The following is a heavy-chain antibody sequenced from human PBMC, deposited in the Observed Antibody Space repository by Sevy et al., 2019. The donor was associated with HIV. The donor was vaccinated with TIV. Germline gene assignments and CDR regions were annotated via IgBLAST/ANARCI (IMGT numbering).Heavy chain of an antibody. D-gene: IGHD3-22*01. J-gene: IGHJ4*02. CDR1: GGSISSGDYY. Sequence: SETLSLTCTVSGGSISSGDYYWSWIRQPPGKGLEWIGYIDYSGSTYYNPSLKSRVTISVDTSKNKFSLKLRSVTAADTAVYYCASRPPNYYDSSGYLYDYWGQGTLVTVSS. CDR3: ASRPPNYYDSSGYLYDY. V-gene: IGHV4-30-4*01. CDR2: IDYSGST.